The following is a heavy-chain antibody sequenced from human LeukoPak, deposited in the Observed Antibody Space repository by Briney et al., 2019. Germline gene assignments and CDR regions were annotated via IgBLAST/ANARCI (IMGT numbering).Heavy chain of an antibody. Sequence: ASVKVSCKASGGTFSSYAISWVRQAPGQGLEWMGGIIPIFGTANYAQKFQGRVTITADESTSTAYMELSSLRSEDTAVYYCARVGTNGSGSHDGWFDPWGQGTLVTVSS. J-gene: IGHJ5*02. V-gene: IGHV1-69*13. CDR3: ARVGTNGSGSHDGWFDP. D-gene: IGHD3-10*01. CDR2: IIPIFGTA. CDR1: GGTFSSYA.